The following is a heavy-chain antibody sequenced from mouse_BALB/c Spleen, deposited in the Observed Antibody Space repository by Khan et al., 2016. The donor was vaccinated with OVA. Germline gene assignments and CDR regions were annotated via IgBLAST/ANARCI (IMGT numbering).Heavy chain of an antibody. CDR1: GYTFTSYT. Sequence: QVQLQQSGAELARPGASVKMSCKASGYTFTSYTMHWVKQRPGQGLEWIGYINPSSGYTNYNQKFKDKATLTADKSSSTAYMQLSSLTSEDSAVYYCARIPVPPYYFDYWGQGTTRTVSS. CDR2: INPSSGYT. J-gene: IGHJ2*01. V-gene: IGHV1-4*01. CDR3: ARIPVPPYYFDY.